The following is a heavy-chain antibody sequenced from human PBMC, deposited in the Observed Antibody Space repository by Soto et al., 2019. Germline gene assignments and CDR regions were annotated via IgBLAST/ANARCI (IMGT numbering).Heavy chain of an antibody. Sequence: SETLSLTCTVSGGSISSGGYYWSWIRQHPGKGLEWIGYIFYSGSTYYSPSLKSRVTISVDTSKNQFSLKLSSVTAADTAVYFCAIYHSSGSRRFPHWGQGTLVTVS. J-gene: IGHJ1*01. CDR3: AIYHSSGSRRFPH. V-gene: IGHV4-31*03. CDR2: IFYSGST. CDR1: GGSISSGGYY. D-gene: IGHD3-22*01.